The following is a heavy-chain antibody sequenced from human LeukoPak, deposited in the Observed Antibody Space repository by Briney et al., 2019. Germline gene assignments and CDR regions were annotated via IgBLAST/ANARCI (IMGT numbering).Heavy chain of an antibody. V-gene: IGHV3-23*01. D-gene: IGHD5-18*01. J-gene: IGHJ3*02. Sequence: GSLRLSCAASGFTFSSYAMSWVRQAPGKGLEWVSAISGSGGSTYYADSVKGRFTISRDSSKNTLYLQMNSLRAEDTAVYYCAKDQYSYGYNPGAFDIWGQGTMVTVSS. CDR1: GFTFSSYA. CDR3: AKDQYSYGYNPGAFDI. CDR2: ISGSGGST.